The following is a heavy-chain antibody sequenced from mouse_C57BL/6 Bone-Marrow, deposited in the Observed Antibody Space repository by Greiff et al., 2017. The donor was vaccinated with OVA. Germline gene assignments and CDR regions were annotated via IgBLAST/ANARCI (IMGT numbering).Heavy chain of an antibody. CDR1: GYTFTDYY. CDR2: IYPGSGNT. D-gene: IGHD2-3*01. V-gene: IGHV1-76*01. J-gene: IGHJ2*01. CDR3: ARSWDGYYFDY. Sequence: QVQLKQSGAELVRPGASVKLSCKASGYTFTDYYINWVKQRPGQGLEWIARIYPGSGNTYYNEKFKGKATLTAEKSSSTAYMQLSSLTSEDSAVYFCARSWDGYYFDYWGQGTTLTVSS.